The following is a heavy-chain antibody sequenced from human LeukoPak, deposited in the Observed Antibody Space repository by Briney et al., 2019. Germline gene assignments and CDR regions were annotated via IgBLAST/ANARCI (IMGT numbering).Heavy chain of an antibody. CDR3: AREAVYYYYMDV. V-gene: IGHV3-66*01. CDR2: IYSGGST. D-gene: IGHD6-25*01. Sequence: PGGSLRLSCAASGFTVSSNYMSWVRQAPGKGLEWVSVIYSGGSTYYADSVKGRFTISRDNSKNTLYLQMNSLRAEDTAVYYCAREAVYYYYMDVWGKGTTVTISS. CDR1: GFTVSSNY. J-gene: IGHJ6*03.